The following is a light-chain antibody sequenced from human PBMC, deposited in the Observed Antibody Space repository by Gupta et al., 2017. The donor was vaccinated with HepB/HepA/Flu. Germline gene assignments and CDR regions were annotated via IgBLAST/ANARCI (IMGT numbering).Light chain of an antibody. V-gene: IGLV2-23*02. CDR1: SSDIGSYSL. J-gene: IGLJ2*01. CDR3: CSFAGSTAYVV. CDR2: EVN. Sequence: QSALPHPASVSGSPGQSITISCTRTSSDIGSYSLVSWYQQPPVKAPKLIIFEVNKRPSGVSSRFSGSKSGNTASLTIAGRQAEDEADYHCCSFAGSTAYVVFGGGTKLTVL.